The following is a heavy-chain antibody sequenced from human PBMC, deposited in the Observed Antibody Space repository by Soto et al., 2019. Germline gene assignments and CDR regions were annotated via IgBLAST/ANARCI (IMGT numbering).Heavy chain of an antibody. CDR1: GYTFTGYY. CDR2: INPNSGGT. J-gene: IGHJ6*02. CDR3: ARGEYQLLDYNYYGMDV. V-gene: IGHV1-2*04. Sequence: ASVKVSCKASGYTFTGYYMHWVRQAPGQGLEWMGWINPNSGGTNYAQKFQGWVTKTRDTSISTAYMELSRLRSDDTAVYYCARGEYQLLDYNYYGMDVWGQGTTVTVSS. D-gene: IGHD2-2*01.